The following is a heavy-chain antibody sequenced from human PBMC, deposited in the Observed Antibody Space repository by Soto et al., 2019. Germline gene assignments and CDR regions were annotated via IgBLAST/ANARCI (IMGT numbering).Heavy chain of an antibody. CDR2: ISPEIGGA. D-gene: IGHD5-18*01. Sequence: GASVKVSYKASGYSLTDYYLQWVRQAPGQGLEWMGWISPEIGGANPAQRFQDRVTMTRDTSISTAYMELSRLTSDDTAVYYCAVGYGTFFESWGQGTLVTVSS. CDR3: AVGYGTFFES. J-gene: IGHJ4*02. V-gene: IGHV1-2*02. CDR1: GYSLTDYY.